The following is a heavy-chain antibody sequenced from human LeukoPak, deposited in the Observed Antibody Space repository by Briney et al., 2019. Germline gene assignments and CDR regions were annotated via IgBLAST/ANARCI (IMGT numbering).Heavy chain of an antibody. D-gene: IGHD6-13*01. CDR1: GGSISSYY. CDR2: IYYSGST. CDR3: ASLKASSHDY. Sequence: SETLSLTCTVSGGSISSYYWSWIRQPPRKGLEWIGYIYYSGSTNYNPSLKSRVTISVDTSKNQFSLKLSSVTVADTAVYYCASLKASSHDYWGQGTLVTVSS. V-gene: IGHV4-59*01. J-gene: IGHJ4*02.